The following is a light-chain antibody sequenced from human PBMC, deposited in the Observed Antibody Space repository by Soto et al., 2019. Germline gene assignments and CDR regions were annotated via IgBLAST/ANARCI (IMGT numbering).Light chain of an antibody. CDR1: SSNIGAGYD. Sequence: QSVLTQPPSVSGAPRQRITISCTGSSSNIGAGYDVHWYQQVPGTAPKLLIHGNTNRPSGVPDRFSGSKSGTSASLAITGLQAEDEADYYCQSYDSSLSGYVFGTGTKLTVL. CDR2: GNT. J-gene: IGLJ1*01. V-gene: IGLV1-40*01. CDR3: QSYDSSLSGYV.